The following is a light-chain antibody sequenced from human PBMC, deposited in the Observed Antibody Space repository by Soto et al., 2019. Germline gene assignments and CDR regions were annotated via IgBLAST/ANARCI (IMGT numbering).Light chain of an antibody. Sequence: EIVMTQSPATLSVSPGERATLSCRASQSVKINLAWYQQKPGQAPRLLIYGAFTRATGIPARSSGSGSGTKFILTISTLQSEDFAVYYCHQYNNWRPLTFGQGTRVEIK. CDR2: GAF. J-gene: IGKJ5*01. CDR1: QSVKIN. V-gene: IGKV3-15*01. CDR3: HQYNNWRPLT.